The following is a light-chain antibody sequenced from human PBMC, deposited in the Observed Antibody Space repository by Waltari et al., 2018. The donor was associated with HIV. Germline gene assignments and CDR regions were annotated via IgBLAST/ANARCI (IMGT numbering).Light chain of an antibody. Sequence: QSVLTQSPSASGTPGQRVIISCSGTISNIGSKTVNCYRQLPGTAPKLLIYRDVKRPSGGPDGFSGSKSGTSASLAISGLQSEDEADYDCAAWDDSLNSYVFGPGTKVTVL. J-gene: IGLJ1*01. CDR1: ISNIGSKT. CDR2: RDV. V-gene: IGLV1-44*01. CDR3: AAWDDSLNSYV.